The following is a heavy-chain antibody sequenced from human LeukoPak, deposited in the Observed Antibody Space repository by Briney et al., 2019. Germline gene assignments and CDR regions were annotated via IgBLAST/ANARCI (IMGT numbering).Heavy chain of an antibody. D-gene: IGHD1-1*01. CDR1: GVSISSGYY. V-gene: IGHV4-38-2*01. J-gene: IGHJ5*02. CDR3: ARSGTNGTDPWFDP. Sequence: SETLSLTCGVSGVSISSGYYWAGRRQPPGKGLEGIGRVYYTGISYYGPSVNSRVTISLDTSKNQLSLKLTSVTAADTAVYYCARSGTNGTDPWFDPWGQGTLVTVSS. CDR2: VYYTGIS.